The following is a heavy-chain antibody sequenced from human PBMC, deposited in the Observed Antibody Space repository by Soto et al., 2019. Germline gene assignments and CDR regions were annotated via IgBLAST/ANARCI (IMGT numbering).Heavy chain of an antibody. V-gene: IGHV4-59*08. CDR1: GGPISSYY. J-gene: IGHJ5*02. Sequence: PSETLSLTCTVSGGPISSYYWSWIRQPPGKGLEWIGYIYYSGSTNYNPSLKSRVTISVDTSKNQFSLKLSSVTAADTAVYYCARQTGYCSSTSCLEGFDPWGQGTLVTVSS. D-gene: IGHD2-2*03. CDR2: IYYSGST. CDR3: ARQTGYCSSTSCLEGFDP.